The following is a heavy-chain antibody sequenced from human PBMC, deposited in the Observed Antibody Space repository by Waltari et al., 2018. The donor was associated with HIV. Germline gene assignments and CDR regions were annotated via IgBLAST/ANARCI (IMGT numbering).Heavy chain of an antibody. Sequence: EVQLEESGGGLVQPGGSLRLSCAVSGLPLRSNWRSWVRQAPGKGLEWVANIKQDGSEKHYVDSVKGRFTISRDNAKKSLYLQMNSLRAEDTAVYYCARMGLMVYAIGAFDIWGQGTMVTVSS. D-gene: IGHD2-8*01. CDR2: IKQDGSEK. J-gene: IGHJ3*02. CDR1: GLPLRSNW. CDR3: ARMGLMVYAIGAFDI. V-gene: IGHV3-7*01.